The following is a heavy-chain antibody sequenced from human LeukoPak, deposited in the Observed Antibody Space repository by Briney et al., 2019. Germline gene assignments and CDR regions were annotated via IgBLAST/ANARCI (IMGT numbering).Heavy chain of an antibody. J-gene: IGHJ6*03. Sequence: SETLSLTCSVSGGSISSYYWSWIRQPPGKGLEWIGYVYYRGSSNYNPSLKSRVTISVDTSKNQFSLKLTSVTAADTAVYYCAMGRSYFYYMDVWGEGTTVTVPS. CDR2: VYYRGSS. V-gene: IGHV4-59*03. CDR3: AMGRSYFYYMDV. D-gene: IGHD3-10*01. CDR1: GGSISSYY.